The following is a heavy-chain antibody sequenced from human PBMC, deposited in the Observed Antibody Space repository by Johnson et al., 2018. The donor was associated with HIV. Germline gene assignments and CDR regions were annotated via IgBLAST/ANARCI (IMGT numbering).Heavy chain of an antibody. J-gene: IGHJ3*01. CDR2: ISYDGSEK. CDR1: GFTFSSYA. Sequence: QVQLVESGGGVVQPGRSLRLSCAASGFTFSSYAMHWVRQAPGKGLEWVAVISYDGSEKYYADSVKGRFTISRDSSKNTLYLQVNSLRAEDTAVYYCARGSRYSHETGGYYLWGQGTMVTVSS. D-gene: IGHD3-3*01. V-gene: IGHV3-30*04. CDR3: ARGSRYSHETGGYYL.